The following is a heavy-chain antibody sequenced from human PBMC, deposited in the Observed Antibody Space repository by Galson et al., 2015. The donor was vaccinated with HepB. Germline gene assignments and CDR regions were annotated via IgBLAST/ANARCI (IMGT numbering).Heavy chain of an antibody. D-gene: IGHD1-26*01. CDR1: GFTFSGSA. Sequence: SLRLSCVASGFTFSGSAVHWVRQASGKGLEWVGRIRSKPNSYATAYAASVKGRFTISRDDSKNTAYLQMNNLKTEDTAVYYCTRRPDNGSYEDYWGQGTLVTVSS. J-gene: IGHJ4*02. CDR3: TRRPDNGSYEDY. CDR2: IRSKPNSYAT. V-gene: IGHV3-73*01.